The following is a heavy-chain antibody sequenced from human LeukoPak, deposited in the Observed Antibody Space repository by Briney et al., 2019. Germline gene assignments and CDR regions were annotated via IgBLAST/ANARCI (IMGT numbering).Heavy chain of an antibody. D-gene: IGHD2-15*01. CDR1: GYTFTSYY. CDR3: ARSPLGYCSGGSCYGWFDP. CDR2: INPSGGGT. J-gene: IGHJ5*02. Sequence: GASVKVSCKASGYTFTSYYMHWVRQAPGQGLEWMGIINPSGGGTSYAQKFQGRVTMTRDTSTSTVYMELSSLRSEDTAVYYCARSPLGYCSGGSCYGWFDPWGQGTLVTVSS. V-gene: IGHV1-46*01.